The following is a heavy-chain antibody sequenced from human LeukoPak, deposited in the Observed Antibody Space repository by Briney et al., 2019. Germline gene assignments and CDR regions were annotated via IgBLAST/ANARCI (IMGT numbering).Heavy chain of an antibody. V-gene: IGHV3-30-3*01. CDR2: ISNDGNKK. D-gene: IGHD2-8*01. CDR3: ARVYLERLTAGYFDH. CDR1: GFSFSGEA. Sequence: GGSLRLSCAASGFSFSGEAMHWVRQAPGKGLEWVAVISNDGNKKQYADSVKGRFTISRDNSKSTLYLQMNSLRDDDSAAYFCARVYLERLTAGYFDHWGQGTQVTVSP. J-gene: IGHJ4*02.